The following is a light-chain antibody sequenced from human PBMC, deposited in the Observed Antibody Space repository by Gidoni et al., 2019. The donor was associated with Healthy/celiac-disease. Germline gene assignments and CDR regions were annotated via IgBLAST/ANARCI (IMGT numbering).Light chain of an antibody. J-gene: IGKJ2*01. CDR1: QRLSSY. CDR3: QQSYSTLRYT. CDR2: AAS. V-gene: IGKV1-39*01. Sequence: DIQMNQSPSSLSASVGDRVTITCRASQRLSSYLNWYQQKPGKAHKLLIYAASSLQSGVPSRFCGSGSGTDFTLTISSLQPEDFATYYCQQSYSTLRYTFGQGTKLEIK.